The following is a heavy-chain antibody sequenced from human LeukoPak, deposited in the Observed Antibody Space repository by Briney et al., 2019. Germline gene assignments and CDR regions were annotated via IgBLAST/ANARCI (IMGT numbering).Heavy chain of an antibody. V-gene: IGHV3-30*02. J-gene: IGHJ6*03. D-gene: IGHD5-24*01. Sequence: GGSLRLSCAASGFTFSSYGMHWSRQAPGKGLEWVAFIRYDGTIKYYTDSVKGRFTISRDNSKNSLYLQMNSLRTEDTALYYCAKQEMATGHYYYYMDVWGKGTTVTVSS. CDR2: IRYDGTIK. CDR1: GFTFSSYG. CDR3: AKQEMATGHYYYYMDV.